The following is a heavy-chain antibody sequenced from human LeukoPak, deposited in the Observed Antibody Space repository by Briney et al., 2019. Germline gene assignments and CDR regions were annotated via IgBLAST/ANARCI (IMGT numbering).Heavy chain of an antibody. Sequence: GGSLRLSCAASGFTFSSYWMHWVRQAPGKGMVGVSRINSDGSSTIYADSVKGRFTISRDNAKNTLYLQMNSLRAEDTAVYYCARGSIPAAIVNRSNWFDPWGQGTLVTVSS. V-gene: IGHV3-74*01. J-gene: IGHJ5*02. CDR1: GFTFSSYW. CDR3: ARGSIPAAIVNRSNWFDP. CDR2: INSDGSST. D-gene: IGHD2-2*01.